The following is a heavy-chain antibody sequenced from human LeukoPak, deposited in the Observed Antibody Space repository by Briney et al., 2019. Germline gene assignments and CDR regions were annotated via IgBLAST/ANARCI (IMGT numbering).Heavy chain of an antibody. J-gene: IGHJ4*02. Sequence: SETLSLTCTVSGGSISSSSYYWGWIRQPPGKGLEWIGSIYYSGSTYYNPSLRSRVTISVDTSKNQFSLKLSSVTAADTAVYYCARRDLYSSSTLFDYWGQGTLVTVSS. CDR2: IYYSGST. D-gene: IGHD6-6*01. CDR3: ARRDLYSSSTLFDY. CDR1: GGSISSSSYY. V-gene: IGHV4-39*01.